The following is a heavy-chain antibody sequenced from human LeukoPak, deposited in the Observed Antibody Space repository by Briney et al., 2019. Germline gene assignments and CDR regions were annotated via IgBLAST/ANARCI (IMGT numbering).Heavy chain of an antibody. D-gene: IGHD6-13*01. J-gene: IGHJ6*02. V-gene: IGHV3-23*01. CDR3: AKDSSSWFSYGMDV. CDR2: ISGSGGST. CDR1: GFTFSSYA. Sequence: PGGSLRLSCAASGFTFSSYAMSWVRQAPGKGLEWVSAISGSGGSTYCADSVKGRFTISRVNSKNTLYLQMNSLRAEDTAVYYCAKDSSSWFSYGMDVWGQGTTVTVSS.